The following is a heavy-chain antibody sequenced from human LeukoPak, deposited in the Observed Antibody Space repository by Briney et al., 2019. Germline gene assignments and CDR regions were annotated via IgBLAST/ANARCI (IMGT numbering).Heavy chain of an antibody. V-gene: IGHV3-74*01. J-gene: IGHJ3*02. CDR2: INSDGRST. CDR1: GFTFSSYA. D-gene: IGHD2-15*01. CDR3: VRGYCSGGSCYARAFDI. Sequence: GGSLRLSCAASGFTFSSYAMSWVRQAPGKGLVWVSRINSDGRSTSYADSVKGRFTISRDNAKNSLYLQMNSLRAEDTAVYYCVRGYCSGGSCYARAFDIWGRGTMVTVSS.